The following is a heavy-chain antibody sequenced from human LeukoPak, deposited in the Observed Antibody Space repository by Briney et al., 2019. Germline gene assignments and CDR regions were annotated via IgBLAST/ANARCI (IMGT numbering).Heavy chain of an antibody. D-gene: IGHD6-19*01. CDR2: INHSGST. CDR3: ARGSSGWGYDAFDI. Sequence: SETLSLTCAVYGGSFSGYYWSWIRQPPGKGLEWIGEINHSGSTNYNPSLKSRVTISVDTSKNQFSLKLSSVTAADTAVYYCARGSSGWGYDAFDIWGQGTMVTVSS. V-gene: IGHV4-34*01. J-gene: IGHJ3*02. CDR1: GGSFSGYY.